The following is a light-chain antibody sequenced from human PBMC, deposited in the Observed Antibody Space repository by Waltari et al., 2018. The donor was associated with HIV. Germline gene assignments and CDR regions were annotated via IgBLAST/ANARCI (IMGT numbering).Light chain of an antibody. CDR2: EDS. J-gene: IGLJ1*01. CDR3: YSTDSSGNHWV. CDR1: ALPKKY. Sequence: SYELTQPPSVSVSPGQTARITCSGDALPKKYAYWYQQKSGQAPVLVIYEDSKLPSGIPERFSASSSGTMATLTISGAQVEDEADYYCYSTDSSGNHWVFGTGTKVTVL. V-gene: IGLV3-10*01.